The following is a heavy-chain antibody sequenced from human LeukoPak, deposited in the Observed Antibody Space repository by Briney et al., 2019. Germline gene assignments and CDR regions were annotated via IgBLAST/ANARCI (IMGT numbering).Heavy chain of an antibody. J-gene: IGHJ4*02. CDR3: ARDPLYDY. CDR2: ISSSSTI. CDR1: GFTFSSYS. Sequence: PGGSLRLSCAASGFTFSSYSMNWVRQAPGKGLEWVSYISSSSTIYYAGSVKGRFTISRDNAKNSLYLQMNSLRAEDTAVYYCARDPLYDYWGQGTLVTVSS. V-gene: IGHV3-48*01.